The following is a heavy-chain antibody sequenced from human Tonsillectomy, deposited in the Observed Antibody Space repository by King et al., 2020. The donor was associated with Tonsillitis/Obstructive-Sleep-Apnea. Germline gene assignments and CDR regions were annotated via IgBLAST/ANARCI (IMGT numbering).Heavy chain of an antibody. Sequence: QLVQSGGGLVKPGRSLRLSCTASGFTFGDYAMSWFRQAPGKGLEGVGYIRGKAFGGATDFAASVKGRFTMSRDDSNSIAYLQMNSLKTEDTAMYYCSSDPSGFHFDYWGQGTLVTVSS. CDR2: IRGKAFGGAT. CDR3: SSDPSGFHFDY. V-gene: IGHV3-49*05. J-gene: IGHJ4*02. CDR1: GFTFGDYA.